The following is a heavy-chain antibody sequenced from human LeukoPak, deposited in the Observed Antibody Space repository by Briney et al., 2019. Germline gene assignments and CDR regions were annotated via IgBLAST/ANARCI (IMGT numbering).Heavy chain of an antibody. CDR1: GYSISSGYY. V-gene: IGHV4-38-2*02. D-gene: IGHD6-13*01. CDR3: ARADYSSSWSHYYYYMDV. J-gene: IGHJ6*03. CDR2: IYHSGST. Sequence: PSETLSLTCTVSGYSISSGYYWDWIRQPPGKGLEWIGGIYHSGSTYYNPSLKSRVTISVDMSKNHFSLKLSSVTAADTALYFCARADYSSSWSHYYYYMDVWGTGTTVTVSS.